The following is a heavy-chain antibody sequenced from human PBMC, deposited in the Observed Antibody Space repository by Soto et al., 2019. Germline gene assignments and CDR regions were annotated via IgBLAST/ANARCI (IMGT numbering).Heavy chain of an antibody. J-gene: IGHJ6*02. D-gene: IGHD2-15*01. CDR3: ARGQDIVVVVAASYGMDV. V-gene: IGHV1-8*01. Sequence: SVKVSCKASGYTFTSYDINWVRQATGQGLEWMGWMNPNSGNTGYAQKFQGRVTMTRNTSISTAYMELSSLRSEDTAVYYCARGQDIVVVVAASYGMDVWGQGTTVTVS. CDR2: MNPNSGNT. CDR1: GYTFTSYD.